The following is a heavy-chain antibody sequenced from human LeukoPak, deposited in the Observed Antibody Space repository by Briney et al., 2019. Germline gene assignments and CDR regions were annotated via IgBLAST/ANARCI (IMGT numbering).Heavy chain of an antibody. D-gene: IGHD5-24*01. Sequence: ASVKVSCKASGYIFTGYYIHWVRQAPGQGLEWMGWIKPNTADTKYALNFRGRVTMTRDTSTSTAYMELSRLTSDDTAVYHCAREGDGYNYFDYWGQGTLVTVSS. J-gene: IGHJ4*02. V-gene: IGHV1-2*02. CDR1: GYIFTGYY. CDR2: IKPNTADT. CDR3: AREGDGYNYFDY.